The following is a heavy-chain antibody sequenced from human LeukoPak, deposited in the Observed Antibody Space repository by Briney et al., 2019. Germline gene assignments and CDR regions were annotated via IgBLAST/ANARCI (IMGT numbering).Heavy chain of an antibody. V-gene: IGHV3-69-1*01. D-gene: IGHD2-15*01. CDR2: ISSGGST. Sequence: TGGSRRLSCAASGFTFSNYPMNWVPQAPGKGLEGVSVISSGGSTSYAEYVQGRFTISRDNGRSSVYLQMNNLRDKATAVYYCARVSVGGPREYLDYWGQGTLVTVSS. CDR1: GFTFSNYP. J-gene: IGHJ4*02. CDR3: ARVSVGGPREYLDY.